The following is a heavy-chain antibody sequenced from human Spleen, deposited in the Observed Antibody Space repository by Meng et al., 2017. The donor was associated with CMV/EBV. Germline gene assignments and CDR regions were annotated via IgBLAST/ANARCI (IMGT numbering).Heavy chain of an antibody. D-gene: IGHD6-13*01. V-gene: IGHV3-23*01. J-gene: IGHJ4*02. CDR3: AKHRGSSWFRDYFEN. CDR1: GFTFSSYW. Sequence: GGSLRLSCAASGFTFSSYWMSWVRQAPGKGLEWISGITVSGGNTQHVDSVKGRFTISRDNSKNTLFLQMNSLRVEDTAVYYCAKHRGSSWFRDYFENWGQGSLVTVSS. CDR2: ITVSGGNT.